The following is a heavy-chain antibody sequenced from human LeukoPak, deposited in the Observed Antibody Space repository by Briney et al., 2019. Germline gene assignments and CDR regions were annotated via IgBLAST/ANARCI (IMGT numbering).Heavy chain of an antibody. D-gene: IGHD2-8*02. J-gene: IGHJ4*02. Sequence: PGGSLRLSCAASGFTFSSYSMNWVRQAPGKGLEYVSSIGTNGISKYYADSVTGRFTISRDNSKNSLYLQMRSLRAEDTAVYYCVKGQEVVYAPTFDYWGQGTLVTVFS. V-gene: IGHV3-64D*09. CDR2: IGTNGISK. CDR1: GFTFSSYS. CDR3: VKGQEVVYAPTFDY.